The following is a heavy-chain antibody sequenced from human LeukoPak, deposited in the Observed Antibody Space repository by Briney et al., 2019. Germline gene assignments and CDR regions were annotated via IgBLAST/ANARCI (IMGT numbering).Heavy chain of an antibody. CDR1: GFTFSSYG. J-gene: IGHJ4*02. V-gene: IGHV3-30*18. Sequence: PGGSLRLSCAASGFTFSSYGMHWVRQAPGKGLEWVAVISYDGSNKYYADSVKGRFTISRDSSKNTLYLQMNSLRAEDTAVYYCAKPYRGYSYEFDYWGQGTLVTVSS. D-gene: IGHD5-18*01. CDR3: AKPYRGYSYEFDY. CDR2: ISYDGSNK.